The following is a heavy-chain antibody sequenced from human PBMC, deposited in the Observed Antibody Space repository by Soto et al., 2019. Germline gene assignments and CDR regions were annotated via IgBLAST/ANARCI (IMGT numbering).Heavy chain of an antibody. D-gene: IGHD3-10*01. V-gene: IGHV3-33*01. CDR2: VWYDGTTK. Sequence: QVQLVESGGGVVQPGTSLRLSCAASGSTFSNYGMHWVRQGPGKGLEWVAVVWYDGTTKFYPDSVKGRFTISRDNSNNTLYLQMNSLRVEDTAVYYCATVDNYYGSVFWGQGTLVTVSS. J-gene: IGHJ4*02. CDR1: GSTFSNYG. CDR3: ATVDNYYGSVF.